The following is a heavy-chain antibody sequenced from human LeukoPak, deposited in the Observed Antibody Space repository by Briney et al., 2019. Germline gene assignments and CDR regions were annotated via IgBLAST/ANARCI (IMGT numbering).Heavy chain of an antibody. Sequence: ASVKVSCKASGYTFTGYDLHWVRQAPGQGLAWMGWINPNSGGTNYAQKFQGRVTMTRDTSSTTAYMELRWLRSDDTAVYYCARPYCRGGSCTSFWDYWGQGTLVTVSS. V-gene: IGHV1-2*02. J-gene: IGHJ4*02. CDR3: ARPYCRGGSCTSFWDY. CDR1: GYTFTGYD. CDR2: INPNSGGT. D-gene: IGHD2-15*01.